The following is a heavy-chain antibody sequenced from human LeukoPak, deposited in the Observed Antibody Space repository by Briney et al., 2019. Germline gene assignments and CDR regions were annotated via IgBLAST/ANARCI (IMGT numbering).Heavy chain of an antibody. CDR3: ARDPPFIIGTTFFDY. J-gene: IGHJ4*02. CDR2: IVYDGSNK. D-gene: IGHD1-20*01. CDR1: GFTFSSYG. Sequence: PGRSLRLSCAASGFTFSSYGMHWVRQAPGKGLEWVALIVYDGSNKYDESSKHYADSVKGRFTISRDNSKNTLYLQLNSLRAEDTAVYYCARDPPFIIGTTFFDYWGQGTLVTVSS. V-gene: IGHV3-30*03.